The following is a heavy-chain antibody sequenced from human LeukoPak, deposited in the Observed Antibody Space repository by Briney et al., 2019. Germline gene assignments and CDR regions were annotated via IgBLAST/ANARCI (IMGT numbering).Heavy chain of an antibody. CDR3: AREDIPMVLSLDH. V-gene: IGHV3-23*01. Sequence: GGSLRLSCAAFGFTFSSYAMSWVRQAPGKGLEWVSAISGGGDNTYYADSVRGRFTVSRDNSKNTLYVQMTSLRAEDTAVYYCAREDIPMVLSLDHWGQGTLVTVSS. J-gene: IGHJ4*02. CDR2: ISGGGDNT. CDR1: GFTFSSYA. D-gene: IGHD3-10*01.